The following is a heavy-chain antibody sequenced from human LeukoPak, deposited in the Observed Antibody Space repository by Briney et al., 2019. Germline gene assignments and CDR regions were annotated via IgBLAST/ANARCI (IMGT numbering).Heavy chain of an antibody. Sequence: SETLSLTCTVSGGSISSYYWSWIRQPAGKGLEWIGRIYTSGSTNYNPSLKSRVTMSVDTSKNQFSLKLSSVTAADTAVYYCARTGNYYDSSGHDYWGQGTLVTVSS. CDR2: IYTSGST. J-gene: IGHJ4*02. D-gene: IGHD3-22*01. CDR3: ARTGNYYDSSGHDY. V-gene: IGHV4-4*07. CDR1: GGSISSYY.